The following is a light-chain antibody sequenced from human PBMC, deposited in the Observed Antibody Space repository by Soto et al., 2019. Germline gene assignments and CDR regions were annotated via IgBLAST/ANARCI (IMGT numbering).Light chain of an antibody. Sequence: IVLTQSPGTLSLSPGERATLSCRASQSVSSYLAWYQQKPGQAPRLLIYGASTRATGIPARFSGSGSGTEFTLTISSLQSEDFAVYDCQQYKNWPPGTFCQGTKVDIK. CDR1: QSVSSY. CDR3: QQYKNWPPGT. V-gene: IGKV3-15*01. J-gene: IGKJ1*01. CDR2: GAS.